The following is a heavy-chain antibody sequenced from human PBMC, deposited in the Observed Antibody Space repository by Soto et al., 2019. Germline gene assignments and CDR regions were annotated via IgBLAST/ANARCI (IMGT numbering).Heavy chain of an antibody. V-gene: IGHV3-7*01. J-gene: IGHJ6*02. D-gene: IGHD2-15*01. Sequence: GGSLRLSCAASGFTFGSYWMSWVRQAPGKGLEWVANIKQDGSEKYYVDSVKGRFTISRDNAKNSLYLQMNSLRAEDTAVYYCARDPSVVVVAATPYYYYGMDVWGQGTTVTVSS. CDR1: GFTFGSYW. CDR3: ARDPSVVVVAATPYYYYGMDV. CDR2: IKQDGSEK.